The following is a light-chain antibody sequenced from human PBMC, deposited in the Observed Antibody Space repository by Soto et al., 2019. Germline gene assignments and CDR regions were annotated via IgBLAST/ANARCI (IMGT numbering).Light chain of an antibody. CDR1: QSVGSY. CDR3: QQRSNWPPVT. J-gene: IGKJ4*01. CDR2: DAS. Sequence: EIVLTQSPATLSLSPGERATLSCRASQSVGSYLAWYQQKPGQAPRLLIYDASNRATGIPARFSGSGSGPDFTLTISSLEPEDFAVYYCQQRSNWPPVTFGGGTKVEIK. V-gene: IGKV3-11*01.